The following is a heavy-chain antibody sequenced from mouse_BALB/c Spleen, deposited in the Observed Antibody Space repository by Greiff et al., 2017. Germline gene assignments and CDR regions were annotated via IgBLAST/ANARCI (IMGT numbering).Heavy chain of an antibody. CDR2: ISSGGST. CDR1: GFTFSSYA. D-gene: IGHD1-1*01. CDR3: ARGPGTWFAY. Sequence: EVQRVESGGGLVKPGGSLKLSCAASGFTFSSYAMSWVRQTPEKRLEWVASISSGGSTYYPDSVKGRFTISRDNARNILYLQMSSLRSEDTAMYYCARGPGTWFAYWGQGTLVTVSA. J-gene: IGHJ3*01. V-gene: IGHV5-6-5*01.